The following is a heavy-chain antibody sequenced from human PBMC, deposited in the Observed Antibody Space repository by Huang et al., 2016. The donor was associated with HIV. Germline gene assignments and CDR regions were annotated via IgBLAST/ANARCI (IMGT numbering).Heavy chain of an antibody. J-gene: IGHJ4*02. CDR2: IIPMYGAA. Sequence: QVHLVQSGAEVKKPGSSVKVSCKASGGTFREHDMSWVRQAPGQGLEWMGDIIPMYGAAKYAEKCQGKGTITADESTSTAYMEMSSLNSEETALYDCATSGRYCSGGTCYLMLDYWGQGTLVTVSS. CDR3: ATSGRYCSGGTCYLMLDY. CDR1: GGTFREHD. V-gene: IGHV1-69*13. D-gene: IGHD2-15*01.